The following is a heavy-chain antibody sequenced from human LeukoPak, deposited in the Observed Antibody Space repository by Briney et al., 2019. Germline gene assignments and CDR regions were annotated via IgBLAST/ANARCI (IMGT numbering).Heavy chain of an antibody. CDR2: ISGSGGST. CDR3: VRGXAGATASDVFDI. V-gene: IGHV3-23*01. CDR1: GFTFSSYA. J-gene: IGHJ3*02. D-gene: IGHD5-12*01. Sequence: TXGSLXXXCAASGFTFSSYAMSWVRQAPGKGLEWVSAISGSGGSTYYADSVKGRFTISRDNAKNSLFLQMNSLRVEDTAIYYCVRGXAGATASDVFDIWGQGTMVTVSS.